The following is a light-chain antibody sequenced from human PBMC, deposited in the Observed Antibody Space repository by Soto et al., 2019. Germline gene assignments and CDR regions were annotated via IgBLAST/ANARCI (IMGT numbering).Light chain of an antibody. Sequence: QSVLTQPPSASGTPGQRVTISCSGSTSNIGSNSVNWYQHLPGAAPKVLMYSNNQRPSGVPDRFSGSKSGTSASLAISGLQSDDDADYYCAAWDDSLSGPVFGGGTKLTVL. CDR2: SNN. V-gene: IGLV1-44*01. J-gene: IGLJ3*02. CDR3: AAWDDSLSGPV. CDR1: TSNIGSNS.